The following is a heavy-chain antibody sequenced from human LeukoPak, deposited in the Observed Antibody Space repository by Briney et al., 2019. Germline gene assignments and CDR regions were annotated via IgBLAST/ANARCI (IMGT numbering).Heavy chain of an antibody. CDR1: GYTLTELS. J-gene: IGHJ3*02. V-gene: IGHV1-24*01. Sequence: ASVKVSCKVAGYTLTELSMHLVRQAPGKGLELMGGFDPEDGETIYAQKFQGRVTMTEDTSTDTAYMYLSSLRSEDTAVYYCATFGLCSGGSCSSPPLAFDIWGQGTMVTVSS. D-gene: IGHD2-15*01. CDR2: FDPEDGET. CDR3: ATFGLCSGGSCSSPPLAFDI.